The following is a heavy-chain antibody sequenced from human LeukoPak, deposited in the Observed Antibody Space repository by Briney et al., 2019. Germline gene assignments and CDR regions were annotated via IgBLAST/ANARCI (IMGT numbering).Heavy chain of an antibody. CDR2: IYYSGST. Sequence: SETLSLTCTVSGGSISSSSYYWGWIRQPPGKGLEWIGSIYYSGSTYYNPSLKSRVTISVDTSKNQFSLKLSSVTAADTAVYYCARDLWFGEFYGMDVWGQGTTVTVSS. V-gene: IGHV4-39*07. CDR1: GGSISSSSYY. CDR3: ARDLWFGEFYGMDV. J-gene: IGHJ6*02. D-gene: IGHD3-10*01.